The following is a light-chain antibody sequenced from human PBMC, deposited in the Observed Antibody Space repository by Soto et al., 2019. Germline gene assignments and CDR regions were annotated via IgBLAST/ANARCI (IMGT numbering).Light chain of an antibody. CDR2: YDN. J-gene: IGLJ3*02. V-gene: IGLV2-23*01. CDR1: SSDVGSYNL. Sequence: QSALTQPASVSGSPGQSITISCTGTSSDVGSYNLVSWYQQHPGKAPKLMIYYDNNRPSDVSNRFSGSKSGNTASLTISGLQAEYEAQYYCCSYAPISTVVFGGGPKRTVL. CDR3: CSYAPISTVV.